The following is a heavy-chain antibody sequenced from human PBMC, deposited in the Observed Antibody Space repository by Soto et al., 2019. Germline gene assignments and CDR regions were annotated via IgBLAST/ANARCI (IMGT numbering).Heavy chain of an antibody. CDR1: GYSISSGYY. D-gene: IGHD4-17*01. J-gene: IGHJ3*02. CDR2: IYHSGST. V-gene: IGHV4-38-2*01. Sequence: ETLSLTCAVSGYSISSGYYWGWIRQPPGKGLEWIGSIYHSGSTYYNPSLKSRVTISVDTSKNQFSLKLSSVTAADTAVYYCARATVTTFAFDIWGQGTMVTVSS. CDR3: ARATVTTFAFDI.